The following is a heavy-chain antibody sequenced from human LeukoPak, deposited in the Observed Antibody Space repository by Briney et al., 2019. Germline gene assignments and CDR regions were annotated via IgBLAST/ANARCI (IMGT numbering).Heavy chain of an antibody. D-gene: IGHD5-18*01. J-gene: IGHJ4*02. CDR1: GFTFSSYE. V-gene: IGHV3-48*03. Sequence: PGGSLRLSCAASGFTFSSYEMNWVRQAPGKGLEWASYISSSGSTIYYADSVKGRFTISRDNAKNSLYLQMNSLRAEDTAVYYCASSDSYCYFDYWGQGTLVTVSS. CDR2: ISSSGSTI. CDR3: ASSDSYCYFDY.